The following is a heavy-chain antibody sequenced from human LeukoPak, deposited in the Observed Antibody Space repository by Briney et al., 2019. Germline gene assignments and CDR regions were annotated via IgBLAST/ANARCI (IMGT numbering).Heavy chain of an antibody. J-gene: IGHJ4*02. CDR3: TKEFNRGLPDY. CDR2: ISYDGSNE. CDR1: GFTFSTYG. D-gene: IGHD2-21*01. Sequence: GGSLRLSCAASGFTFSTYGMHWVRQAPGKGLEWVAVISYDGSNEYYADSVKGRFTISRDNSKNTLYLQMSSLRAEDTAVYYCTKEFNRGLPDYWGQGTLVTVPS. V-gene: IGHV3-30*18.